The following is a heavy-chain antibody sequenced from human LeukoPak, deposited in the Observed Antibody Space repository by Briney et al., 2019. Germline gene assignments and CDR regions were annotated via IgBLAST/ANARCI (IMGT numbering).Heavy chain of an antibody. V-gene: IGHV3-30*04. CDR3: ARGSAMITFGGVIPEYFKH. D-gene: IGHD3-16*02. J-gene: IGHJ1*01. CDR1: GFTFSRYG. CDR2: ISYDGSNK. Sequence: PGRSLRLSCAASGFTFSRYGMHWVRQAPGKGLEWVTAISYDGSNKYYADSVKGRFTISRDNSKNTLYLQMNSLRAEDTAVYYCARGSAMITFGGVIPEYFKHWGQGTLVTVSS.